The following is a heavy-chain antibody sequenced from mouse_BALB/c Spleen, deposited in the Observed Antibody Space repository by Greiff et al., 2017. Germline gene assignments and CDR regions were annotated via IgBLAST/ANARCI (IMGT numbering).Heavy chain of an antibody. J-gene: IGHJ4*01. V-gene: IGHV5-4*02. Sequence: EVMLVESGGGLVKPGGSLKLSCAASGFTFSDYYMYWVRQTPEKRLEWVATISDGGSYTYYPDSVKGRFTISRDNAKNNLYLQMSSLKSEDTAMYYCARGIYYGYYYAMDYWGQGTSVTVSS. CDR1: GFTFSDYY. CDR3: ARGIYYGYYYAMDY. D-gene: IGHD2-2*01. CDR2: ISDGGSYT.